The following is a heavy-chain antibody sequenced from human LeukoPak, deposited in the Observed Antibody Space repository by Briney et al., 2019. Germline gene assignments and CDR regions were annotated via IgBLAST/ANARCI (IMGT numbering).Heavy chain of an antibody. D-gene: IGHD4-17*01. J-gene: IGHJ4*02. V-gene: IGHV1-69*06. CDR2: IIPIFGTA. Sequence: SVKVSCKASGYTFTGYYMHWVRQAPGQGLEWMGGIIPIFGTANYAQKFQGRVTITADKSTSTAYMELSSLRSEDTAVYYCARTDYGDYERDYYFDYWGQGTLVTVSS. CDR1: GYTFTGYY. CDR3: ARTDYGDYERDYYFDY.